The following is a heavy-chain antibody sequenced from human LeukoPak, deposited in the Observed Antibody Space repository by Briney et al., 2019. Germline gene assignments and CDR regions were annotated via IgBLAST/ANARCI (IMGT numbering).Heavy chain of an antibody. D-gene: IGHD2-2*02. V-gene: IGHV1-18*01. CDR3: ARDTAVVPAAIGY. J-gene: IGHJ4*02. CDR2: ISAYNGNT. Sequence: ASVKVSCKASGYTFTSYGISWVRQAPGQGLEWMGWISAYNGNTNYAQKLQGRVTMTRDTSTSTVYMELSSLRSEDTAVYYCARDTAVVPAAIGYWGQGTLVTVSS. CDR1: GYTFTSYG.